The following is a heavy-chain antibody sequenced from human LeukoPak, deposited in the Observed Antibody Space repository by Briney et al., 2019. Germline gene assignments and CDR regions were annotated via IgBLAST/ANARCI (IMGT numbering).Heavy chain of an antibody. D-gene: IGHD3-9*01. V-gene: IGHV4-4*02. CDR3: ASFILTGSINWFDP. CDR1: GGSISSSNW. J-gene: IGHJ5*02. Sequence: SETLSLTCAVSGGSISSSNWWSWVRQPPGKGLEWIGEIYHSGSTNYNPSLKSRATISVDKSKNQSSLKLSSVTAADTAVYYCASFILTGSINWFDPWGQGTLVTVSS. CDR2: IYHSGST.